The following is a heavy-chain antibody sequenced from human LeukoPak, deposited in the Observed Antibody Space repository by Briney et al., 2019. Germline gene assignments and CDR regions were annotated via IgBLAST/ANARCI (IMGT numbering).Heavy chain of an antibody. Sequence: PGGSLRLSCAASGFTFSSYGMHWVRQAPGKGPEWVAVISYDGSNKYYADSVKGRFTISRDNSKNTLYLQMNSLRAEDTAVYYCAKDPVDIVVVPAALASEYYFDYWGQGTLVTVSS. V-gene: IGHV3-30*18. CDR2: ISYDGSNK. D-gene: IGHD2-2*01. J-gene: IGHJ4*02. CDR3: AKDPVDIVVVPAALASEYYFDY. CDR1: GFTFSSYG.